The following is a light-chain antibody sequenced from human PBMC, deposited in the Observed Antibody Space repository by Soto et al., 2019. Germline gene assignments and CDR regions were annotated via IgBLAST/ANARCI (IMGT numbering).Light chain of an antibody. J-gene: IGKJ1*01. Sequence: EIVLTQSPGTLSLSPGERGTLSCRASQSVSSNLAWYQQKPGQAPRLLIYGASTRDTGIPARFSGSGSGTEFTLTISRLQSEDFSVYYCQQYNNWPRTFGQGTKVDIK. CDR2: GAS. V-gene: IGKV3-15*01. CDR3: QQYNNWPRT. CDR1: QSVSSN.